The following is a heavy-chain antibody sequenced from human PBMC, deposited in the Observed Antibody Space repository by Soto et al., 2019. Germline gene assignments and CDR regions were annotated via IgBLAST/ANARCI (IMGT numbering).Heavy chain of an antibody. J-gene: IGHJ4*02. D-gene: IGHD3-3*01. V-gene: IGHV3-11*06. Sequence: GGSLRLSCAASGFTFSDYHMSWIRQAPGKGLEWVSYISSSSSYTNYADSVKGRFTISRDNAKNSLYLQMNSLRAEDTAVYYCARGGVLRFLEWFPKSTPNEKNFDYWGQGTLVTVSS. CDR3: ARGGVLRFLEWFPKSTPNEKNFDY. CDR2: ISSSSSYT. CDR1: GFTFSDYH.